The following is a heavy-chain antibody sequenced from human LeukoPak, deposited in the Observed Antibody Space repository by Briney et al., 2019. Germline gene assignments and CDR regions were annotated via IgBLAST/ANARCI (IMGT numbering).Heavy chain of an antibody. CDR1: GFIFSDYA. D-gene: IGHD3-9*01. CDR2: TAPV. Sequence: GGSLRLSCAASGFIFSDYAMTWVRQAPGKGLEWVSSTAPVHYADSVKGRFTISRDNAKNSLYLQMNSLRAEDTAVYYCARVPYYDILTGYSDYWGQGTLVTVSS. J-gene: IGHJ4*02. CDR3: ARVPYYDILTGYSDY. V-gene: IGHV3-69-1*01.